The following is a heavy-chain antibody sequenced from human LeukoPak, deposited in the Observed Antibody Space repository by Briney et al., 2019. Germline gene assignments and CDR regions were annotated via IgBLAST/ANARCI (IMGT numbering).Heavy chain of an antibody. J-gene: IGHJ5*02. CDR3: ARDPFCSSSIGCYFEDWFDP. Sequence: GGSLRLSCTASGFKSDDYDMSWVRQVPGKGLEWVSGITWNGDKTGYADSVRGRFAISRDNTKKSLYLQMSSLRAEDTALYYCARDPFCSSSIGCYFEDWFDPWGPGTLVTVSS. CDR2: ITWNGDKT. V-gene: IGHV3-20*04. D-gene: IGHD2-2*01. CDR1: GFKSDDYD.